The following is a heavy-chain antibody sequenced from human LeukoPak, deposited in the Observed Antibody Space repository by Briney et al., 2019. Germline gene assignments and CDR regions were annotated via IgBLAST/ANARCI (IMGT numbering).Heavy chain of an antibody. CDR2: IIPIFGTA. Sequence: ASVKVSRKASGGTFSSYAISWVRQAPGQGLEWMGGIIPIFGTANYAQKFQGRVTITADKSTSTAYMELSSLRSEDTAVYYCARDLSGGYSSSWTHGPGNWFDPWGQGTLVTVSS. J-gene: IGHJ5*02. CDR3: ARDLSGGYSSSWTHGPGNWFDP. D-gene: IGHD6-13*01. CDR1: GGTFSSYA. V-gene: IGHV1-69*06.